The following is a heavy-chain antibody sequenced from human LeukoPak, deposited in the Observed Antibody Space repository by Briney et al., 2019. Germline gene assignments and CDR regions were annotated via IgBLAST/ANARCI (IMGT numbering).Heavy chain of an antibody. V-gene: IGHV3-48*03. Sequence: GGCLRLSCAASGFTFSSYEMNWVRQAPGKGLEWVSYISSSGSTIYYADSVKGRFTISRDNAKNSLYLQMNSLRAEDTAVYYCARVPDYYYGMDVWGKGTTVTVSS. CDR2: ISSSGSTI. CDR1: GFTFSSYE. J-gene: IGHJ6*04. CDR3: ARVPDYYYGMDV.